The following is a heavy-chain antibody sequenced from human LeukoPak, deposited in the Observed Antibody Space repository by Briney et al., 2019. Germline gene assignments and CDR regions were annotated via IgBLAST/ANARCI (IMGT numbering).Heavy chain of an antibody. CDR2: INPSGGST. CDR1: GYTFTSYY. CDR3: ARDSTPYCSSTSCYSVDP. V-gene: IGHV1-46*03. J-gene: IGHJ5*02. D-gene: IGHD2-2*01. Sequence: ASVKVSCKASGYTFTSYYMHWVRQAPGQGLEWMGIINPSGGSTSYAQKFQGRVTMTRDTSTSTVYMELSSLRFEDTAVYYCARDSTPYCSSTSCYSVDPWGQGTLVTVSS.